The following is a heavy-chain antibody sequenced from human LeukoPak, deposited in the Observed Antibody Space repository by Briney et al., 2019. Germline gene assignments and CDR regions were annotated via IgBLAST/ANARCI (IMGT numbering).Heavy chain of an antibody. J-gene: IGHJ1*01. D-gene: IGHD6-19*01. CDR2: IILFFGTA. Sequence: ASVTVSFKSSGGTFSNYAISWVRQAPAQGREWMGAIILFFGTANYAQKFQGRVTITADESKSTAYMEMSSLRSEDTAVYYCARILSSSWYEYFHHWGQGTLVTVSS. CDR3: ARILSSSWYEYFHH. CDR1: GGTFSNYA. V-gene: IGHV1-69*01.